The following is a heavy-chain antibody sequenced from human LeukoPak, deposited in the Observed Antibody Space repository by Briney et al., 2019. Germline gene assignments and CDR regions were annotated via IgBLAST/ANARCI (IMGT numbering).Heavy chain of an antibody. CDR3: ARDHPRQGYCSSTSCPNTSDY. Sequence: ASVKVSCKASGYTFTGYYMHWVRQAPGQGLEWMGRINPNSGGTNYAQKFQGRVTMTRDTSISTAYMELSRLRSDDTAVYYCARDHPRQGYCSSTSCPNTSDYWGQGTLVTVSS. J-gene: IGHJ4*02. CDR1: GYTFTGYY. V-gene: IGHV1-2*06. CDR2: INPNSGGT. D-gene: IGHD2-2*01.